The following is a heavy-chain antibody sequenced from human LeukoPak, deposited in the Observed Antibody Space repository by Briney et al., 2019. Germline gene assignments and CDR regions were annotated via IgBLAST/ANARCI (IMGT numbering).Heavy chain of an antibody. J-gene: IGHJ4*02. CDR2: INPNNGGT. CDR3: ARIRKGYYYDSSGYYYFDY. Sequence: GASVKVSCKASGYTFTAYHMHWVRQAPGQGLEWMGWINPNNGGTNYAQKFQGRVTMTRDTSISTAYMELSRLRSDDTAVYYCARIRKGYYYDSSGYYYFDYWGQGTLVTVSS. CDR1: GYTFTAYH. V-gene: IGHV1-2*02. D-gene: IGHD3-22*01.